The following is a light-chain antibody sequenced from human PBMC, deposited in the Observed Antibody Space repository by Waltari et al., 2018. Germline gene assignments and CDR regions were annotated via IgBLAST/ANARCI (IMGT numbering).Light chain of an antibody. Sequence: EIVLTQSPGTLSLSPGERATLSCRASQSVHQNYLAWYQQRPGQAPRLLIHDASIRATGIPDRFSGSGSETDFTLTITRLEPGDFAMYYCQQYGTSPYTFGQGTNLEI. V-gene: IGKV3-20*01. CDR2: DAS. J-gene: IGKJ2*01. CDR1: QSVHQNY. CDR3: QQYGTSPYT.